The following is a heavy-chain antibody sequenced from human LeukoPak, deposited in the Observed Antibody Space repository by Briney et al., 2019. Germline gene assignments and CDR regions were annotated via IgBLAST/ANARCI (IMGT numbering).Heavy chain of an antibody. CDR2: ISSSSSTI. V-gene: IGHV3-48*01. CDR1: GFTFSSYS. J-gene: IGHJ4*02. Sequence: GGSLRLSCAASGFTFSSYSMNWVRQAPGKGLEWVSYISSSSSTIYYADSVKGRFTISRDNAKNSLYLQMNILRAEDTAVYYCARDRLYYDILTGGHYFDYWGQGTLVTVSS. D-gene: IGHD3-9*01. CDR3: ARDRLYYDILTGGHYFDY.